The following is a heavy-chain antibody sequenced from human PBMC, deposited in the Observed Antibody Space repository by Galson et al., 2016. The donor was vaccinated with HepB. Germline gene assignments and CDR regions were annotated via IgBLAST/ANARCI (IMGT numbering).Heavy chain of an antibody. CDR2: ISSDGSSK. CDR3: ARDRSRGIWSFDL. J-gene: IGHJ2*01. V-gene: IGHV3-30*04. CDR1: GFTLSSHA. D-gene: IGHD3-16*01. Sequence: LSCAASGFTLSSHAVHWVRQAPGKGLEWVAVISSDGSSKYYADSVKGRFTISRDRSKNTLYLQMNSLRAEDTAVYYCARDRSRGIWSFDLWGRGTLVTVSS.